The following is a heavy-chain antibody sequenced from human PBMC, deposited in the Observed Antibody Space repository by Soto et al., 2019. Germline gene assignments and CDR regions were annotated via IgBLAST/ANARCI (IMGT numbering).Heavy chain of an antibody. CDR1: GLHISSYG. D-gene: IGHD2-2*01. CDR2: IGTDGNT. CDR3: VRKYPGTRPFDY. Sequence: GGSLRLPCGAYGLHISSYGMSLVRQAPGKGLAWVSAIGTDGNTYYANSVKGRFTISRDNSRTTLYLQMNSLRVEDTALYYCVRKYPGTRPFDYWGQGTMVTVSS. J-gene: IGHJ4*01. V-gene: IGHV3-23*01.